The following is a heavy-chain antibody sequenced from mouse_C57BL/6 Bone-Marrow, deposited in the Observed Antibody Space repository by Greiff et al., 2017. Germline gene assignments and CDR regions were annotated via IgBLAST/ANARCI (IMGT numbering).Heavy chain of an antibody. J-gene: IGHJ2*01. V-gene: IGHV1-82*01. CDR2: IYPGDGDT. Sequence: VQLQQSGPELVKPGASVKISCKASGYAFSSSWMNWVKQRPGKGLEWIGRIYPGDGDTNYNGKFKGKATLTADKSSSTAYMQLSSLTSEDSAVYFCARYGNYLMYYFDYWGQGTTRTVSS. D-gene: IGHD2-1*01. CDR3: ARYGNYLMYYFDY. CDR1: GYAFSSSW.